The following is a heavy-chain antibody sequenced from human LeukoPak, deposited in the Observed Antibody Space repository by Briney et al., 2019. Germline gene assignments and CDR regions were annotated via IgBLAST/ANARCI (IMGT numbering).Heavy chain of an antibody. V-gene: IGHV1-8*02. CDR1: GYTFTGYY. CDR2: INPNSGNT. Sequence: ASVKVSCKASGYTFTGYYMHWVRQAPGQGLEWMGWINPNSGNTGYAQKFQGRVTMTRNTSISTAYMELSSLRSEDTAVYYCARGRYGDSRDYWGQGTLVTVSS. J-gene: IGHJ4*02. CDR3: ARGRYGDSRDY. D-gene: IGHD4-17*01.